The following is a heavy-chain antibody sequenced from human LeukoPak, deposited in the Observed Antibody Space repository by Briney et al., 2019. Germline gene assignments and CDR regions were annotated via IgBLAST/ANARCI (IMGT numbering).Heavy chain of an antibody. J-gene: IGHJ5*02. D-gene: IGHD3-10*01. V-gene: IGHV3-21*01. CDR1: GFTFSSYS. CDR2: ISSSSYI. CDR3: ARDAVGYYGSGSYPNWFDP. Sequence: GGSLRLSCAASGFTFSSYSMNWVRQAPGKGLEWVSSISSSSYIYYADSVKGRFTISRDNAKNSLYLQMNSLRAEDTAVYCCARDAVGYYGSGSYPNWFDPWGQGTLVTVSS.